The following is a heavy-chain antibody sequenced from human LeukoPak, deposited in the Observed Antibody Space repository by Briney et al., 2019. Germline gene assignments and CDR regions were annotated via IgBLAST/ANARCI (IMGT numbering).Heavy chain of an antibody. Sequence: SETLSLTCTVSGGSISSYYWSWMRQTPGKGLEWIGYIWKSAITNYNPSLQSRVTISADTSKNQIPLNMTSVTAAVTAVYYCARQGCAESWATWANWFDPWGQGTLVTVSS. CDR2: IWKSAIT. D-gene: IGHD2/OR15-2a*01. CDR3: ARQGCAESWATWANWFDP. V-gene: IGHV4-59*08. CDR1: GGSISSYY. J-gene: IGHJ5*02.